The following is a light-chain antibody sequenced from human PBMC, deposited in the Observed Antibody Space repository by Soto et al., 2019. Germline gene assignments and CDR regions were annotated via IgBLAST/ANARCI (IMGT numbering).Light chain of an antibody. V-gene: IGKV1-12*01. Sequence: DIQMTQSPSSVSASVGDRVTITCRASQGISSWLAWYQQKPGKAPKLLIYIASSLQSGVPSRFSGSGSGTDFTLIISRLEPEDFAVYYCQQYMSSVTFGQGTKVEIK. J-gene: IGKJ1*01. CDR1: QGISSW. CDR3: QQYMSSVT. CDR2: IAS.